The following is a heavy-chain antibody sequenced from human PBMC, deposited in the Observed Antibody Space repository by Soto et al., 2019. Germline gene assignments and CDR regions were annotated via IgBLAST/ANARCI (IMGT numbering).Heavy chain of an antibody. Sequence: GESLKISCKGSGYSFTSYWIGWVRQMPGKGLEWMGIIYPGDSDTRYSPSFQGQVTISADKSISTAYLQWSSLKASDTAMYYCARLRYYDSSGYSGWFDPWGPGTLVTVSS. J-gene: IGHJ5*02. CDR2: IYPGDSDT. D-gene: IGHD3-22*01. CDR3: ARLRYYDSSGYSGWFDP. V-gene: IGHV5-51*01. CDR1: GYSFTSYW.